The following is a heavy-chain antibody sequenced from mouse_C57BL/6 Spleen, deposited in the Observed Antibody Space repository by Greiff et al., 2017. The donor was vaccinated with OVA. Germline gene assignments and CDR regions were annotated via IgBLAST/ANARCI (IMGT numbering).Heavy chain of an antibody. CDR2: ISNGGGST. Sequence: EVKLVESGGGLVQPGGSLKLSCAASGFTFSDYYMYWVRQTPEKRLEWVAYISNGGGSTYYPDTVKGRFTISRDNAKNTLYLQMSRLKSEDTAMYYCARQRWVYAMDYWGQGTSVTVSS. J-gene: IGHJ4*01. V-gene: IGHV5-12*01. CDR1: GFTFSDYY. D-gene: IGHD1-1*02. CDR3: ARQRWVYAMDY.